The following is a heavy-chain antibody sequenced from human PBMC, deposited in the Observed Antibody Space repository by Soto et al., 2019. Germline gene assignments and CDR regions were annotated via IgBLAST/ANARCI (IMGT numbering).Heavy chain of an antibody. CDR2: INHSGRT. D-gene: IGHD2-15*01. Sequence: QVQLQQWGAGLLKPSETLSLTCAVYGGSFSGYYWSWIRQPPGKGLEWIGEINHSGRTNYNPSLKSRVTISVDTSKNQFPMKLSSVTAADTAVYYCASGCSGGRCYSFSPSRAFDSWGQGTMVTVSS. J-gene: IGHJ3*02. CDR3: ASGCSGGRCYSFSPSRAFDS. CDR1: GGSFSGYY. V-gene: IGHV4-34*01.